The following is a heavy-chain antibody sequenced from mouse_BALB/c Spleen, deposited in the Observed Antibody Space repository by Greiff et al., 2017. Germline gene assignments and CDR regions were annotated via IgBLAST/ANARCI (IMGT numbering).Heavy chain of an antibody. CDR2: ISSGGSYI. V-gene: IGHV5-9-4*01. J-gene: IGHJ2*01. D-gene: IGHD2-1*01. CDR3: ARENGNYFDY. Sequence: EVMLVESGGGLVKPGGSLKLSCAASGFTFSSYAMSWVRQSPEKRLVWVAEISSGGSYIYYPDTVTGRFTISRDNAKNTLYLEMSSLRSEDTAMYYCARENGNYFDYWGQGTTLTDSS. CDR1: GFTFSSYA.